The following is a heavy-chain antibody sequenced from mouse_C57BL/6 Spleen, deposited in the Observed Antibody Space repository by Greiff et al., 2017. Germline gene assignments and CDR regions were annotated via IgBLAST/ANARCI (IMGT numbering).Heavy chain of an antibody. V-gene: IGHV1-47*01. D-gene: IGHD1-1*01. CDR1: GYTFTTYP. Sequence: VQLQQSGAELVKPGASVKLSCKASGYTFTTYPIEWMKQNPGKSLEWIGNFHPYNDDTKYNDKFKGKATLTVEKSSSTVYLELSRLTSDDSAVYYCARGGYYGYAMDYWGQGTSVTVSS. CDR3: ARGGYYGYAMDY. J-gene: IGHJ4*01. CDR2: FHPYNDDT.